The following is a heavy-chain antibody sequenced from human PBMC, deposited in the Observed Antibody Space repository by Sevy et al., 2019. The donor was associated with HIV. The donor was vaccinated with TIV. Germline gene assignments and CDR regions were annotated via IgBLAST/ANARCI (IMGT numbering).Heavy chain of an antibody. CDR3: TTGGSLFQH. V-gene: IGHV3-15*01. D-gene: IGHD3-16*01. Sequence: GGSLRLSCAASGFTFSKVWMSWVRQAPGKGLEWVGHIKSKTDGGTTDYAAPVRGRFTISSDDSKNTRSLQMNSLKTEDTAVYYCTTGGSLFQHWGQGTLVTVSS. CDR1: GFTFSKVW. J-gene: IGHJ1*01. CDR2: IKSKTDGGTT.